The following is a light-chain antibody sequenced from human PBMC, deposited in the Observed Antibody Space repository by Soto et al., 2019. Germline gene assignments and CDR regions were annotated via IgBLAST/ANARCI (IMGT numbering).Light chain of an antibody. Sequence: EILFTQSPATLSLSPGERATLSCRASQSISNYLAWYQQKPGQPPRLLIYGASTRDTGIPARFSGSGSGTEFTLTISRLQSEDFEVYYCQQYNVWPPLFGQGTRLEI. CDR1: QSISNY. J-gene: IGKJ5*01. CDR3: QQYNVWPPL. V-gene: IGKV3-15*01. CDR2: GAS.